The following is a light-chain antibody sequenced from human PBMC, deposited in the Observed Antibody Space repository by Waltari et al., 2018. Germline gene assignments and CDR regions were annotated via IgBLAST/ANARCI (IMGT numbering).Light chain of an antibody. J-gene: IGKJ1*01. Sequence: EVLLTQPQGPRSLSPGERATLSCRASQSIGKYLVWYQQRPGQAPRLLIYAASTRATGIPDRFSGSGYGTDFSLTISSLEPEDFAVYYCQNHERLPATFGQGTKVEIK. CDR3: QNHERLPAT. CDR2: AAS. V-gene: IGKV3-20*01. CDR1: QSIGKY.